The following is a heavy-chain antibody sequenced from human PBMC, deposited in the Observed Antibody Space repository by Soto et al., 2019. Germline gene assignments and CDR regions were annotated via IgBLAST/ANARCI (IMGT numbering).Heavy chain of an antibody. Sequence: QVQLQQWGAGLLKPSETLSLTCGVYGGSFSGYYWSWIRQPPGKGLEWIGEINHSGSTNYNPSLKSRVTISVDTSKNQFSLNLSSVTAADTAVYYCARRQMITSGGIIVITGYYFDYWGQGTLVTVSS. CDR3: ARRQMITSGGIIVITGYYFDY. V-gene: IGHV4-34*01. CDR2: INHSGST. CDR1: GGSFSGYY. D-gene: IGHD3-16*02. J-gene: IGHJ4*02.